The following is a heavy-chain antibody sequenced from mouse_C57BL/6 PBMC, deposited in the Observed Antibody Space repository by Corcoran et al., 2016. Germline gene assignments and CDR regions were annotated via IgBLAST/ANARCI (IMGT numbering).Heavy chain of an antibody. D-gene: IGHD1-1*01. J-gene: IGHJ4*01. CDR1: GYSITSGYY. V-gene: IGHV3-6*01. Sequence: DVQLQESGPGLVKPSQSLSLTCSVTGYSITSGYYWNWIRQFPGNKLEWMGYISYDGSNNYNPSLKNRISITRDTSKNQFFLKLNSVTTEDTATYYCARGITMVVATDYYAMDYWGQGTSVTVSS. CDR3: ARGITMVVATDYYAMDY. CDR2: ISYDGSN.